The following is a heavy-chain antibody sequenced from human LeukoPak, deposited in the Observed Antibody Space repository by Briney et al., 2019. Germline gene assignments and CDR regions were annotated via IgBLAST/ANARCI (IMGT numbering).Heavy chain of an antibody. V-gene: IGHV3-48*04. Sequence: GGSLRLSCAASGFTFSSYAMSWVRQAPGKGLEWVSYISSDTSSIYYADSVKGRFTISRDNTKNSLYLQMNSLRVEDTAVYYCARGDDYYESSGFGYWGQGTLVTVSS. J-gene: IGHJ4*02. D-gene: IGHD3-22*01. CDR1: GFTFSSYA. CDR2: ISSDTSSI. CDR3: ARGDDYYESSGFGY.